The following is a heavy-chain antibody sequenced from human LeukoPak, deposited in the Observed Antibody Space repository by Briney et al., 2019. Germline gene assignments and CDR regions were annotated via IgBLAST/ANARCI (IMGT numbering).Heavy chain of an antibody. J-gene: IGHJ5*02. CDR3: ARSRWLVRNWFDP. CDR1: GGSISSSNW. Sequence: SETLSLTCAVSGGSISSSNWWSWVRQPPGKGLEWIGEIYHSGSTNYNPSLKSRVTISVDTSKNQFSLKLSSVTAADTAVYYCARSRWLVRNWFDPWGQGTLVTVSS. D-gene: IGHD6-19*01. CDR2: IYHSGST. V-gene: IGHV4-4*02.